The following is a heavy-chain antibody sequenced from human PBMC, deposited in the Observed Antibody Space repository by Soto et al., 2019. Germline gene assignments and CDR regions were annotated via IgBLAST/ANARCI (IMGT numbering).Heavy chain of an antibody. J-gene: IGHJ4*02. Sequence: QVQLVESGGGVVQPGRSLRLSCAAFGFMFRNHAMHWVRQAPGKGLDWVSVISFDGANEFYADSVKGRFTIARANSKNTLYLQMNSLRAEDTAVYYCAGDAVDVTKLVYVSPIDYGGQGTVVTVSS. CDR2: ISFDGANE. CDR1: GFMFRNHA. CDR3: AGDAVDVTKLVYVSPIDY. D-gene: IGHD2-8*01. V-gene: IGHV3-30-3*01.